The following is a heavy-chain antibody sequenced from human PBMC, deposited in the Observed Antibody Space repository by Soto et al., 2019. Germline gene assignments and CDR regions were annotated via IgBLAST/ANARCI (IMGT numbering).Heavy chain of an antibody. CDR1: GGSINNYY. Sequence: PSETLSLTCTVSGGSINNYYWSWIRQPPGKGLEWIGYIYDSGSTNYNPSLKSRVTMSVDTSKNQFSLNLSSVTAADTAVFYCAREHGFRYGLNFSAPWGQGTLVPVSS. V-gene: IGHV4-59*01. J-gene: IGHJ5*02. D-gene: IGHD5-18*01. CDR3: AREHGFRYGLNFSAP. CDR2: IYDSGST.